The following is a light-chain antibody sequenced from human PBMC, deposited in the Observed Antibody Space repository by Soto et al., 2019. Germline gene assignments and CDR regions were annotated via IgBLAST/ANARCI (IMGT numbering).Light chain of an antibody. J-gene: IGKJ2*01. V-gene: IGKV1-33*01. CDR2: DAS. CDR1: QDISNY. CDR3: QQYDNLPPDT. Sequence: DIQMTQSPSSLSASVGDRVTITCQASQDISNYLNWYQQKPGKAPKLLIYDASNLETGVPSRFSGSGSGTDFNFTIRSLQPEDIATYYCQQYDNLPPDTFGQGTKLEIK.